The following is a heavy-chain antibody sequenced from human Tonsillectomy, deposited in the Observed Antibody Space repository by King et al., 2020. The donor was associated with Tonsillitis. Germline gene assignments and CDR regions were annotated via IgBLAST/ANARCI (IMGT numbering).Heavy chain of an antibody. Sequence: VQLQESGPGLVKPSETLSLPCNVSGDSISSYYWSWIRQPAGEGLEWSGRVYFSGSTNYNPSFKSRVTMSADTSKNQFSLKLSSVTAADTAVYYCARGPLQWLKNYGMDGWGQGTTVTVSS. D-gene: IGHD6-19*01. CDR1: GDSISSYY. V-gene: IGHV4-4*07. CDR3: ARGPLQWLKNYGMDG. CDR2: VYFSGST. J-gene: IGHJ6*02.